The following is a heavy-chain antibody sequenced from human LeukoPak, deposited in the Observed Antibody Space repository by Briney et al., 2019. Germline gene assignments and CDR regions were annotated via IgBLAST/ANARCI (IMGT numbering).Heavy chain of an antibody. V-gene: IGHV1-18*01. CDR1: GYTFSNYD. D-gene: IGHD6-13*01. Sequence: ASVKVSCKASGYTFSNYDISWVRQAPGQGLEWMGRISAYNGNTNYAQKLQGRVTMTTDTSTSTAYMELSSLRSEDTAVYYCARAAAVNDPDYWGQGTLVTVSS. CDR3: ARAAAVNDPDY. J-gene: IGHJ4*02. CDR2: ISAYNGNT.